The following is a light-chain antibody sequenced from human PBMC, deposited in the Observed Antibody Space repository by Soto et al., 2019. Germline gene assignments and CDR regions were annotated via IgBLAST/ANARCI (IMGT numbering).Light chain of an antibody. J-gene: IGKJ5*01. CDR3: QRSYSTPPIT. V-gene: IGKV1-39*01. CDR2: AAS. CDR1: QIISSY. Sequence: DVQMTQSPSSLSASVGDRVTVNCRASQIISSYLNWYQQKPGKAPKLLIYAASSLQSGVPSRFSGSGSGTDFTLTISSLQPEDFATYYCQRSYSTPPITFGQGTRLEIK.